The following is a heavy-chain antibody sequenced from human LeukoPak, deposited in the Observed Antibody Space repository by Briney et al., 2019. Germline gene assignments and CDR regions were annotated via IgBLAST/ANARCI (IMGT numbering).Heavy chain of an antibody. D-gene: IGHD1-20*01. CDR3: ARSNWRGSSQRSYYYYYMDV. Sequence: PSETLSLTCTVSGGSISSGSYYWSWIRQPPGKGLEWIAYINYSGSTNYNPSLKSRVTISLDTSQNQFSLKLSSVTAADTAVYYCARSNWRGSSQRSYYYYYMDVWGKGTTVTVSS. CDR1: GGSISSGSYY. CDR2: INYSGST. V-gene: IGHV4-61*01. J-gene: IGHJ6*03.